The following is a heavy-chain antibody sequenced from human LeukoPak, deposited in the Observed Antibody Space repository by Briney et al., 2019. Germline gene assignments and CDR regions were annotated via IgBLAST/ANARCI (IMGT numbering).Heavy chain of an antibody. Sequence: GGSLRLSCAASGFTFSSYSMNWARKAPGKGLEWVSSISSSSSYIYYADSVKGRFTISRDNAKNSLYLQMNSLRAEDTAVYYCARGPTAAGPLDYWGQGTLVTVSS. CDR3: ARGPTAAGPLDY. CDR1: GFTFSSYS. CDR2: ISSSSSYI. J-gene: IGHJ4*02. V-gene: IGHV3-21*01. D-gene: IGHD6-13*01.